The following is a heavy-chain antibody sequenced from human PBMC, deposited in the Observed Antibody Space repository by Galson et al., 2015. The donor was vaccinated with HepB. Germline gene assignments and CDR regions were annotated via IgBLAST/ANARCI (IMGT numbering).Heavy chain of an antibody. J-gene: IGHJ3*02. Sequence: SVKVSCKASGYTFTDYHMHWVRQAPGQGLEWMGWINPNSGATKYGQNFQGWVTMTRDTSISTAYMELSSLRSEDTAVYYCATAPGADDAFDIWGQGTMVTVSS. CDR1: GYTFTDYH. CDR3: ATAPGADDAFDI. V-gene: IGHV1-2*04. D-gene: IGHD3-10*01. CDR2: INPNSGAT.